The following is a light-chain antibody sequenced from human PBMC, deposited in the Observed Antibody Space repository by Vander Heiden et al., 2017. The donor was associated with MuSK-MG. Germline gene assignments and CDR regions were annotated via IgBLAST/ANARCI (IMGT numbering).Light chain of an antibody. V-gene: IGKV1-39*01. CDR3: QQTDSTPYT. Sequence: DIQMTQSPSSLSASVGDRVTITCRTSQTTNIFLNWYQQKPGRAPKLLIYGASGLQSGVPSRFSGSGSGTDFTLTVSALQPEDFATYYCQQTDSTPYTFGQGTMVEIK. J-gene: IGKJ2*01. CDR2: GAS. CDR1: QTTNIF.